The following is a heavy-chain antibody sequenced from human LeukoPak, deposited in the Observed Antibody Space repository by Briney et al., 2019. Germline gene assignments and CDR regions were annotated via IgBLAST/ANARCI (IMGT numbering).Heavy chain of an antibody. CDR1: GFTFSSYG. Sequence: PGVSLRLSCAASGFTFSSYGMHWVRQAPGKGLEWVAIISYDGSNKYYADSVKGRFTISRDNSKNTLYLQMNSLRAEDTAVYYCAKAPPNCNTVSCYADYWGQGTLVTVSA. V-gene: IGHV3-30*18. D-gene: IGHD2-2*01. CDR3: AKAPPNCNTVSCYADY. J-gene: IGHJ4*02. CDR2: ISYDGSNK.